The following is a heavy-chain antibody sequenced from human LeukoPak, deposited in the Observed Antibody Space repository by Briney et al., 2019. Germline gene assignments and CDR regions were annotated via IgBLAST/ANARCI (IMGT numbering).Heavy chain of an antibody. Sequence: GSLRLSCAASGFTFSSYWMSWVRQAPGKGLEWVANIKQDGSEKYYVDSVKGRFTISRDNAKNSLYLQMNSLRDEDTAVYYCARDTLVYADSPDAFDIWGQGTMVTVSS. J-gene: IGHJ3*02. D-gene: IGHD4-17*01. V-gene: IGHV3-7*01. CDR2: IKQDGSEK. CDR1: GFTFSSYW. CDR3: ARDTLVYADSPDAFDI.